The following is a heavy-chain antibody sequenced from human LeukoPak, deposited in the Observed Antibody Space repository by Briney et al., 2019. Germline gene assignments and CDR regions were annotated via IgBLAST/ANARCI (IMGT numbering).Heavy chain of an antibody. CDR3: AKDARRTSGWYFFDY. J-gene: IGHJ4*02. V-gene: IGHV3-23*01. CDR2: INDSGSIT. CDR1: GFAFSSQA. D-gene: IGHD6-19*01. Sequence: GGSLRLSCAASGFAFSSQAMGWVPQAPGKGLEWVSVINDSGSITYYADSVKGRFTISRDNSNNTLFLQMNSLRGDDTAVYYGAKDARRTSGWYFFDYWGQGSLVTVSS.